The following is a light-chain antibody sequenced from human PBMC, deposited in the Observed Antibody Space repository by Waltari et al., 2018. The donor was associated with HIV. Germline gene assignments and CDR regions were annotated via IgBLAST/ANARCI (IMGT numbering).Light chain of an antibody. CDR3: CSFIGRSTLI. J-gene: IGLJ2*01. CDR2: DVI. CDR1: SSDIGGYDF. V-gene: IGLV2-23*02. Sequence: QSALTQPASVSGSPGQSITISCTGSSSDIGGYDFVSWYQQHPGEAPKLIIYDVIERPSGVSNRFSASKSGNTASLTISGLQPEDEADYYCCSFIGRSTLIFGGGTKVTVV.